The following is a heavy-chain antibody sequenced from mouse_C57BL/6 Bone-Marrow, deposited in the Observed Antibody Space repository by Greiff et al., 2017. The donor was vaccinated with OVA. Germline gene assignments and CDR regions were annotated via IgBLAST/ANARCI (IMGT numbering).Heavy chain of an antibody. CDR2: SRNKANDYTT. Sequence: EVKLVESGGGLVQSGRSLRLSCATSGFTFGDFYMEWVRQAPGKGLEWIAASRNKANDYTTEYSASVKGRFIVSRDTSQSILYLQMNALRAEDTAIYYCAREGDYFDYWGQGTTLTVSS. V-gene: IGHV7-1*01. J-gene: IGHJ2*01. CDR1: GFTFGDFY. CDR3: AREGDYFDY.